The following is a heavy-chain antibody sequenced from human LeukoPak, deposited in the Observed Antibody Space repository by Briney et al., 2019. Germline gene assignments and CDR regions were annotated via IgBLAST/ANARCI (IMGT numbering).Heavy chain of an antibody. CDR1: GGSISNYY. D-gene: IGHD1-1*01. Sequence: SETLSLTCTVSGGSISNYYWSWIRQPPGKGLEWVGYIYYSGSTNYNPSLTSRVTISVDTSKNQFSLKLSSVTAADTAVYYCARDATTLTRGAFDIWGQGTMVTVSS. V-gene: IGHV4-59*01. CDR2: IYYSGST. J-gene: IGHJ3*02. CDR3: ARDATTLTRGAFDI.